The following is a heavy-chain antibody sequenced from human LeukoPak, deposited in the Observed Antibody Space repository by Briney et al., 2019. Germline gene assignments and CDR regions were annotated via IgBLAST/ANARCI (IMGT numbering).Heavy chain of an antibody. CDR2: IYSGGST. J-gene: IGHJ4*02. V-gene: IGHV3-53*01. CDR3: ALERMTTTGLDY. Sequence: GGSLRLSCAASGFTVSSNYMSWVRQAPGKGLEWVSVIYSGGSTYYADSVKGRFTISGDNSKNTLYLQMNSLRAEDTAVYYCALERMTTTGLDYWGQGTLVTVSS. D-gene: IGHD4-17*01. CDR1: GFTVSSNY.